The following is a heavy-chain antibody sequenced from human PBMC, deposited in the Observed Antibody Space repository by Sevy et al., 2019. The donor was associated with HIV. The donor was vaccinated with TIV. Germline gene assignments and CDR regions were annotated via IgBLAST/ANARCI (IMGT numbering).Heavy chain of an antibody. CDR1: GFAFSTHA. CDR3: ARVAVEYCTDDCYHRFDY. J-gene: IGHJ4*02. D-gene: IGHD2-21*02. CDR2: ISYDGTNK. Sequence: GGSLRLSCVASGFAFSTHAMHWVRQAPDKGLEWVAVISYDGTNKNYADSVKDRFTISRDNSKNTAYLQMNNLRTDDTAVYYCARVAVEYCTDDCYHRFDYWGQGTQVTVSS. V-gene: IGHV3-30-3*01.